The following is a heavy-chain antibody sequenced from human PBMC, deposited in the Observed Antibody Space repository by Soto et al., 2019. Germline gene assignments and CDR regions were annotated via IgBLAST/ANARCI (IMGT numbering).Heavy chain of an antibody. D-gene: IGHD3-10*01. CDR3: ARHGVRYYYYDMDV. J-gene: IGHJ6*02. CDR2: IDPSDSYT. CDR1: GYRLTSYW. Sequence: GESLKISCKVSGYRLTSYWISWVRQMPGKGLEWMGRIDPSDSYTNYSPSFQGHVTMSGDKSISTVYLQWSSLKASDTAMYYCARHGVRYYYYDMDVWGQGTTVTVSS. V-gene: IGHV5-10-1*01.